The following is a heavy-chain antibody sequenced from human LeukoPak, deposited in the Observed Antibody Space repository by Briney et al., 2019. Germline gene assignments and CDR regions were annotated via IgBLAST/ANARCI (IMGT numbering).Heavy chain of an antibody. D-gene: IGHD3-10*01. CDR1: GFTFSNYA. CDR3: ARDGSGSPDY. Sequence: GGSLRLSCAASGFTFSNYAIHWIRQAPGKGLEYGSAISDNGRQTFYANSVKGRFTISRDNSKNTLYLQMGSLRAEDMAVYYCARDGSGSPDYWGQGTLVTVSS. V-gene: IGHV3-64*01. J-gene: IGHJ4*02. CDR2: ISDNGRQT.